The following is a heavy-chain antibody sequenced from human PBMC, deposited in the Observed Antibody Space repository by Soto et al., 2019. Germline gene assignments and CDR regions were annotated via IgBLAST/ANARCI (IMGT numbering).Heavy chain of an antibody. CDR3: AHTPRLAVEYWYFDL. CDR2: IYRDDDK. CDR1: GFSLSTSGVG. J-gene: IGHJ2*01. V-gene: IGHV2-5*02. Sequence: QITLKESGPTLVKPTQTLTLTCTFSGFSLSTSGVGVGWIRQPPGKALEWLALIYRDDDKRYSPSLKSRLTINKDTPKNQVVLTMTNMDPVDTATYYCAHTPRLAVEYWYFDLWGRGTLVTVSS. D-gene: IGHD6-19*01.